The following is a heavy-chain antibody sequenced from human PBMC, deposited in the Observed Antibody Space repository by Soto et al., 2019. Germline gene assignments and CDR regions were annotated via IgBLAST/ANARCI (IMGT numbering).Heavy chain of an antibody. D-gene: IGHD4-17*01. CDR2: ILNDGSAQ. CDR1: GFTFSNHG. CDR3: ASDDDYVDYGLDH. J-gene: IGHJ4*02. Sequence: QVQLVESGGGVVQPGRSLRLSCAATGFTFSNHGMHWVRQAPGKGLEWVAVILNDGSAQDYADSVKGGFTISRDNSKNTLSLRMSNLRAEDTSVYYCASDDDYVDYGLDHWGQGILVTVSS. V-gene: IGHV3-33*01.